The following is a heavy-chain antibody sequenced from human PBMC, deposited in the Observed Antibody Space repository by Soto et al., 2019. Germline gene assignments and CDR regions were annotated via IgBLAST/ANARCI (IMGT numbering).Heavy chain of an antibody. CDR3: ARDHRYNWNDEGWFDP. CDR1: GYILRPYI. CDR2: LNPNSGNT. Sequence: QVQLVQSGAEVKKPGASVKVSCKASGYILRPYILNGVRKAPGQGLGWLGWLNPNSGNTGYAQKFQGRVTMTRNTSINTAYMELSSLGSEDTAVYYCARDHRYNWNDEGWFDPWGQGTLVTVSS. D-gene: IGHD1-20*01. J-gene: IGHJ5*02. V-gene: IGHV1-8*01.